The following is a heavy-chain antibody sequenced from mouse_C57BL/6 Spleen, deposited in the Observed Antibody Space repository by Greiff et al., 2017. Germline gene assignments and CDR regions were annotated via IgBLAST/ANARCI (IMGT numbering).Heavy chain of an antibody. D-gene: IGHD1-1*01. CDR3: TREYYGSFDY. V-gene: IGHV5-9-1*02. Sequence: EVKVVESGEGLVKPGGSLKLSCAASGFTFSSYAMSWVRQTPEKRLEWVAYISSGGDYIYYADTVKGRFTISRDNARNTLYLQMSSLKSEDTAMYYCTREYYGSFDYWGQGTTLTVSS. CDR2: ISSGGDYI. J-gene: IGHJ2*01. CDR1: GFTFSSYA.